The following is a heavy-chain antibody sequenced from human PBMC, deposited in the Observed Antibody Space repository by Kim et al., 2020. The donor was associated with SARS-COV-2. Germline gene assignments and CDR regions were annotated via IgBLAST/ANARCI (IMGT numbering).Heavy chain of an antibody. CDR3: AKDRGGTGFDY. D-gene: IGHD1-1*01. J-gene: IGHJ4*02. Sequence: KYSAASGKGRFPISGDNSKNALYLQMNSLRAEDTAVYYCAKDRGGTGFDYWGQGTLVTVSS. V-gene: IGHV3-23*01. CDR2: K.